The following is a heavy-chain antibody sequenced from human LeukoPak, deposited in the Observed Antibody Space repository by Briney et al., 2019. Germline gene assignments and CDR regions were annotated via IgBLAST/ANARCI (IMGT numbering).Heavy chain of an antibody. J-gene: IGHJ5*02. D-gene: IGHD3-10*01. CDR3: AVSPYYYGSGSYSPSDP. Sequence: PSETLSLTCTVSGGSISSYYWSWLRQPPGKGLEWIGYIYYSGSTNYNPSLKSRVTISVDTSKNQFSLKLSSVTAADTAVYYCAVSPYYYGSGSYSPSDPWGQGTLVTVSS. CDR1: GGSISSYY. CDR2: IYYSGST. V-gene: IGHV4-59*01.